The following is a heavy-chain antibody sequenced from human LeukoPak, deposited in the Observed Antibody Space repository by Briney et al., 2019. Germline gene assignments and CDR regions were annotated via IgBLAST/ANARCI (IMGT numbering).Heavy chain of an antibody. V-gene: IGHV1-18*01. CDR2: ISAYNGNT. D-gene: IGHD2-21*02. Sequence: GASVKVSCKASGYTFTSYGISWVRQAPGQGLEWVGWISAYNGNTNYAQKLQGRVTMTTDTSTSTAYMELRSLRSDDTAVYYCARLGEAYCGGDCASDYWGQGTLVTVSS. J-gene: IGHJ4*02. CDR3: ARLGEAYCGGDCASDY. CDR1: GYTFTSYG.